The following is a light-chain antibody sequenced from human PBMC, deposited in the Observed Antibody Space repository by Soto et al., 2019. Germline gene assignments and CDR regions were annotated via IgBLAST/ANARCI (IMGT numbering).Light chain of an antibody. CDR1: QGISNS. CDR3: QDSETYPLT. V-gene: IGKV1-13*02. J-gene: IGKJ5*01. Sequence: IQMTQSLSSLSAYVGDRVTITCRPSQGISNSLAWYQQKPGKVPKLLIYDASTLMSGVPSRFSCSGSGTEFTLTISSLQAGDFATDCSQDSETYPLTFGQLRRPEI. CDR2: DAS.